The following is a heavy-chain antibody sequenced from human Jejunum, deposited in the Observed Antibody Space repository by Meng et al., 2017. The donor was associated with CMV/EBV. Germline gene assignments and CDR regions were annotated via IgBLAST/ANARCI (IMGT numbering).Heavy chain of an antibody. V-gene: IGHV1-69*10. J-gene: IGHJ6*02. CDR1: GGTLSSYA. CDR2: IIPILGIA. Sequence: ASGGTLSSYAISWVRQAPGQGLEWMGGIIPILGIANYAQKFQGRVTITADKSTSTAYMELSSLRSEDTAVYYCARSGSAINGMDVWGQGTTVTVSS. CDR3: ARSGSAINGMDV. D-gene: IGHD3-3*01.